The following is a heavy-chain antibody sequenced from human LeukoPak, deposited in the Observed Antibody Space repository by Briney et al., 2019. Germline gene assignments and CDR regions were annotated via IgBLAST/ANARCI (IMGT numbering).Heavy chain of an antibody. CDR1: GYTFTSYY. Sequence: ASVKVSCKASGYTFTSYYMHWVRQAPGQGLEWMGIIKPSGGSTSYAQKFQGRVTMTRDTSTSTVYMELSSLRSEDTAVYYCAAEWELLSFQHWGQGTLVTVSS. V-gene: IGHV1-46*01. CDR3: AAEWELLSFQH. J-gene: IGHJ1*01. D-gene: IGHD1-26*01. CDR2: IKPSGGST.